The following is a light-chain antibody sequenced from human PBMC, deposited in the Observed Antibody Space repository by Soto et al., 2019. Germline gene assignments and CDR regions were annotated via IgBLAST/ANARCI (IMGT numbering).Light chain of an antibody. CDR2: GAS. V-gene: IGKV3-15*01. CDR3: QQYNNWPRGT. J-gene: IGKJ2*01. Sequence: EIVMTQSPATLSVSPGERATLSCRASQSVSSNLAWYQQKHGQAPRLLIYGASTRAAGIPAGFSGSGSGTEFSLTISSRQSEDFAVYYYQQYNNWPRGTFGQGTKLEIK. CDR1: QSVSSN.